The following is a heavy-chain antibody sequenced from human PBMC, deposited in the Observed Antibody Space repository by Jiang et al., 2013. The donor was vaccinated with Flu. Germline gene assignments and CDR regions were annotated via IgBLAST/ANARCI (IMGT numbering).Heavy chain of an antibody. Sequence: GIIYPGDSDTRYSPSFQGQVTISADKSISTAYLQWSSLKASDTAMYYCARLGRIAAPGDYWGQGTLVTVSS. J-gene: IGHJ4*02. V-gene: IGHV5-51*01. CDR2: IYPGDSDT. D-gene: IGHD6-6*01. CDR3: ARLGRIAAPGDY.